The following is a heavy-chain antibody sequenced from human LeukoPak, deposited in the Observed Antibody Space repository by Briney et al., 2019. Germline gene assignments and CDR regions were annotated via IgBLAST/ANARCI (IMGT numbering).Heavy chain of an antibody. Sequence: SETLSLTCTVSGGSISSYYWSWIRQPPGKGLEWIGYIYYSGSTNYNPSLKSRVTILVDTSKNQFSLKLSSVTAADTAVYFCASWTKTMVRGLIHYYTDVWGKGTSVTVSS. CDR2: IYYSGST. D-gene: IGHD3-10*01. CDR1: GGSISSYY. V-gene: IGHV4-59*01. CDR3: ASWTKTMVRGLIHYYTDV. J-gene: IGHJ6*03.